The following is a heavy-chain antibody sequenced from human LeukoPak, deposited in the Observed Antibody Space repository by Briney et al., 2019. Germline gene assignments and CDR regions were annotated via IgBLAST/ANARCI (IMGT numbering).Heavy chain of an antibody. J-gene: IGHJ3*02. CDR3: ARDRAATRAFDI. D-gene: IGHD2-15*01. CDR1: RFTFSSYA. V-gene: IGHV3-30*01. Sequence: GGSLRLSCAASRFTFSSYAMHWVRQAPGKGLEWVAVISYDGSNKYYADSVKGRFTISRDNSKNTLYLQMNSLRAEDTAVYYCARDRAATRAFDIWGQGTMVTVSS. CDR2: ISYDGSNK.